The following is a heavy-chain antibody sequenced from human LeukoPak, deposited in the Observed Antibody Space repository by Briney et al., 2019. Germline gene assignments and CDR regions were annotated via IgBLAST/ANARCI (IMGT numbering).Heavy chain of an antibody. Sequence: GGSLRLSCAASGFSFSSHSMNWVRQAPGKGLEWVSYMSSTRNTIYYADSVKGRFTISRDNAKNSLYLQMNSLRAEDTAVYYCARDSSSWYGGEYDYWGQGTLVTVSS. J-gene: IGHJ4*02. CDR2: MSSTRNTI. CDR3: ARDSSSWYGGEYDY. D-gene: IGHD6-13*01. V-gene: IGHV3-48*04. CDR1: GFSFSSHS.